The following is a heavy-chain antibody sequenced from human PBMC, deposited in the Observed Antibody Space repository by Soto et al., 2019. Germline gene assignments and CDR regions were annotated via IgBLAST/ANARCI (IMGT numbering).Heavy chain of an antibody. V-gene: IGHV3-23*01. J-gene: IGHJ4*02. CDR3: AKTPTVTTIFLLDY. CDR1: GFTFSSYG. D-gene: IGHD4-17*01. Sequence: GGSLRLSCAASGFTFSSYGMHWVRQAPGKGLEWVSAISGSGGSTYYADSVKGRFTISRGNSKNTLYLQMNSLRAEDTAVYYCAKTPTVTTIFLLDYWGQGTLVTVSS. CDR2: ISGSGGST.